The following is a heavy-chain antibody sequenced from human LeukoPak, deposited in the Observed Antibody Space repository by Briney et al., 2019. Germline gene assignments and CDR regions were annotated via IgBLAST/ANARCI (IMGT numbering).Heavy chain of an antibody. D-gene: IGHD2-15*01. V-gene: IGHV1-69*04. CDR1: GDTFSSYG. J-gene: IGHJ4*02. Sequence: ASVKVSCKASGDTFSSYGISWVRQAPGQGLEWMGRIIPILGIANYAQKFQGRVTITADKSTSTAYMELSSLRSEDTAVYYCARDPLYCSGGSCYSLALDYWGQGTLVTVSS. CDR3: ARDPLYCSGGSCYSLALDY. CDR2: IIPILGIA.